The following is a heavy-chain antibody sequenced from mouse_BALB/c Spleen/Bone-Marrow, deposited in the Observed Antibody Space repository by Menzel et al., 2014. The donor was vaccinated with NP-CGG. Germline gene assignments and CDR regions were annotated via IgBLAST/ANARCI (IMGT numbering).Heavy chain of an antibody. D-gene: IGHD2-2*01. Sequence: EVQLVESGGGLVKPGGALNLSCAASGFTFNNYAMSWVRQTPERRLEWVATISSGGGYIYYPASVKGQFTISRDNAKNTLYLQMSSLRSEDTAMYYCARQESIDDGYDGGFAYWGQGTLVTVSA. CDR3: ARQESIDDGYDGGFAY. CDR1: GFTFNNYA. J-gene: IGHJ3*01. CDR2: ISSGGGYI. V-gene: IGHV5-9-3*01.